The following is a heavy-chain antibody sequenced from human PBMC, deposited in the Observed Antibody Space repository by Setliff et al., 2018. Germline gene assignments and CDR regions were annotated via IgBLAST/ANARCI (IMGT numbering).Heavy chain of an antibody. CDR1: GDSINPYY. D-gene: IGHD3-22*01. V-gene: IGHV4-59*01. CDR3: ARYRNYFASSGQTQYYFDY. J-gene: IGHJ4*02. CDR2: IYYSGAT. Sequence: SETMSLTCSVSGDSINPYYWPWIRQPPGKGLEWIGFIYYSGATTYNPSLKSRVTISVDTSTNQFSMNLNSVTAADTAVYYCARYRNYFASSGQTQYYFDYWGQGTLVTVSS.